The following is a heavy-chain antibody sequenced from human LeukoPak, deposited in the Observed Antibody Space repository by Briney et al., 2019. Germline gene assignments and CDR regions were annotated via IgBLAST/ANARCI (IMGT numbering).Heavy chain of an antibody. CDR1: GYTFNTYG. Sequence: GASVKVSCKASGYTFNTYGITWVRQAPGQGLEWMGWISGYNGKTKYAQKLQDRGNMTTDTSTTTAYMELRSLTSDDTAVYYCARAGAVVDNWFDPWGQGTLVTVSS. J-gene: IGHJ5*02. V-gene: IGHV1-18*01. D-gene: IGHD2-15*01. CDR3: ARAGAVVDNWFDP. CDR2: ISGYNGKT.